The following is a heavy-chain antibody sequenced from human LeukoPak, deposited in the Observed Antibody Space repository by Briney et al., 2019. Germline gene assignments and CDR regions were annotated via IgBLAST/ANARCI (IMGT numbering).Heavy chain of an antibody. J-gene: IGHJ3*02. CDR3: ARGRVYGSGSYYPPDAFDI. V-gene: IGHV1-18*01. D-gene: IGHD3-10*01. Sequence: ASVKASCKASGYTFTSYGISWVRQAPGQGLEWMGWISAYNGNTNYAQKLQGRVTMATDTSTSTAYMELRSLRSDDTAVYYCARGRVYGSGSYYPPDAFDIWGQGTMVTVSS. CDR2: ISAYNGNT. CDR1: GYTFTSYG.